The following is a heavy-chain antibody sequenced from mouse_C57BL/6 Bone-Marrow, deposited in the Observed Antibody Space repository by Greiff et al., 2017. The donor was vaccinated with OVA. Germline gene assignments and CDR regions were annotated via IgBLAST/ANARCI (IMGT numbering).Heavy chain of an antibody. Sequence: VQLQPSGAELMKPGASVKLSCKATGYTFTGHWIEWVKQRPGPCLEWIGEILPGSGSTNYKEKFKGKATFTADTSSNTAYMQLSSLTTEDAAIYYCARYGYDVGYAMDYWGQGTSVTVSS. CDR1: GYTFTGHW. CDR3: ARYGYDVGYAMDY. CDR2: ILPGSGST. J-gene: IGHJ4*01. D-gene: IGHD2-2*01. V-gene: IGHV1-9*01.